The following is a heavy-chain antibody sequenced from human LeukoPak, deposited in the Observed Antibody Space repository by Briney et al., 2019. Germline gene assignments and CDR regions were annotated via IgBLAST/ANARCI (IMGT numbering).Heavy chain of an antibody. CDR1: GFTFSSYS. D-gene: IGHD1-26*01. CDR3: ATTSIVGATEDY. V-gene: IGHV3-21*01. Sequence: GGSLRLSCAASGFTFSSYSMNWVRQAPGRGLEWVSSISSSSSYIYYADSVKGRFTISRDNAKNSLYLQMNSLRAEDTAVYYCATTSIVGATEDYWGQGTLVTVSS. CDR2: ISSSSSYI. J-gene: IGHJ4*02.